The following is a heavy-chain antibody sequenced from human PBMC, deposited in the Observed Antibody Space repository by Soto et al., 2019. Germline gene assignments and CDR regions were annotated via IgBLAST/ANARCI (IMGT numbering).Heavy chain of an antibody. Sequence: QVQLVESGGGVVQPGRSLRLSCAASGFTFSSYAMHWVRQAPGKGLEWVAVISYDGRNKYYADSVKGRFTISRDNSKNTLYLQMNSLRAEDTAVYYCARDARYSGYDGMFYYFDYWGQGTLVTVSS. V-gene: IGHV3-30*04. CDR1: GFTFSSYA. CDR2: ISYDGRNK. CDR3: ARDARYSGYDGMFYYFDY. J-gene: IGHJ4*02. D-gene: IGHD5-12*01.